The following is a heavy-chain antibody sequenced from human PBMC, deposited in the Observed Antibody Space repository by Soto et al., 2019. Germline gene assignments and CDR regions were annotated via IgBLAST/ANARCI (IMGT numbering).Heavy chain of an antibody. CDR3: GRDRIQLRLCKYFSSGMDV. J-gene: IGHJ6*02. CDR2: IVPRFGSP. D-gene: IGHD3-3*01. Sequence: QVQLVQSGAEMRKPGSSLRVSCTASGGTFSDYAFSWVRQAPGQGLEWMGVIVPRFGSPNYAQKFGGRVTITADTASSTIYMALSSLRFDDTAVYFCGRDRIQLRLCKYFSSGMDVCGQGT. V-gene: IGHV1-69*06. CDR1: GGTFSDYA.